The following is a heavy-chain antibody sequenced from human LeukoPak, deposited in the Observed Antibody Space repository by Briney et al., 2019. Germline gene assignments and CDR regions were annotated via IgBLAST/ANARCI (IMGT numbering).Heavy chain of an antibody. CDR1: GGTFSSYA. D-gene: IGHD3-22*01. V-gene: IGHV1-69*04. J-gene: IGHJ4*02. CDR3: AQWNYYDSSGPLGY. Sequence: SVKVSCKASGGTFSSYAISWVRQAPGQGLEWMGRIIPILGIANYAQKFQGRVTITADKPTSTAYMEMRGLRSEETAVYSCAQWNYYDSSGPLGYWGKGTLVTVSS. CDR2: IIPILGIA.